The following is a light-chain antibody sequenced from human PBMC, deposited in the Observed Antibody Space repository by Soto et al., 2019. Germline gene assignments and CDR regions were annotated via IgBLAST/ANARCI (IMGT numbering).Light chain of an antibody. CDR1: SSDVGAYNY. V-gene: IGLV2-14*01. J-gene: IGLJ1*01. CDR3: SSYTSRRTLV. CDR2: EVI. Sequence: QSALTQPASVSGSPGQSITISCTGTSSDVGAYNYVSWYQQHPGTAPKLMIYEVIDRPSGVSNRFSGSKSGNTASLTISGLQADDDADYYCSSYTSRRTLVFGTGTKVTVL.